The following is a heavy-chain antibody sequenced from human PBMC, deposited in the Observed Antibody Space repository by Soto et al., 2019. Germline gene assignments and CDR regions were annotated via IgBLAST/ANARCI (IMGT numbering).Heavy chain of an antibody. V-gene: IGHV1-18*01. D-gene: IGHD1-26*01. CDR1: GYTFTSYG. CDR2: ISAYNGNT. CDR3: ARDHGAMWELLLAPIYGMDV. J-gene: IGHJ6*02. Sequence: ASVKVSCKASGYTFTSYGISWVRQAPGQGLEWMGWISAYNGNTNYAQKLQGRVTMTTDTSTSTAYMELRSLRSDDTAVYYCARDHGAMWELLLAPIYGMDVWGQGTTVTVSS.